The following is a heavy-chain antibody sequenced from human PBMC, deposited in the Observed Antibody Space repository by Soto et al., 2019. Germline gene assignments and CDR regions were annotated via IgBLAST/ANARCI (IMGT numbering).Heavy chain of an antibody. J-gene: IGHJ6*02. D-gene: IGHD4-4*01. V-gene: IGHV1-3*01. CDR3: ASSYSNYALIDYYYYGMDV. CDR2: INAGNGNT. CDR1: GYTFTSYA. Sequence: ASVKVSCKASGYTFTSYAMHWVRQAPGQRHEWIGWINAGNGNTKYSQKFQGRVTITRNTSASTAYMELSSLRSEDTAVYYCASSYSNYALIDYYYYGMDVWGQGTTVTVSS.